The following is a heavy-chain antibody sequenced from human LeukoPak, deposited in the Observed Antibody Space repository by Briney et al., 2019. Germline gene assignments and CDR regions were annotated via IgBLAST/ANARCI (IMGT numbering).Heavy chain of an antibody. CDR3: ATYDSSGYPRGGAFDI. Sequence: GGSLRLSCAASGCTFSSYWMSWVRQAPGRGLEWVANIKQDGSEKYYVDSVKGRFTISRDNAKNSLYLQMNSLRAEDTAVYYCATYDSSGYPRGGAFDIWGQGTMVTVSS. J-gene: IGHJ3*02. V-gene: IGHV3-7*01. D-gene: IGHD3-22*01. CDR1: GCTFSSYW. CDR2: IKQDGSEK.